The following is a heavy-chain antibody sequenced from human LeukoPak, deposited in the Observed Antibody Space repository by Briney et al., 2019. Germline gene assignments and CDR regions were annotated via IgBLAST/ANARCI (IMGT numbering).Heavy chain of an antibody. CDR2: IYYSGST. J-gene: IGHJ3*02. CDR3: ASLGGGNSVGHAFDI. V-gene: IGHV4-59*01. D-gene: IGHD4-23*01. Sequence: SETLSLTCTVWGVSISSYYWSWIRRPPGKGVQWIGYIYYSGSTNYTPSLKSRVTISVDPSKKQFSLKLSSVIAADTAVYYCASLGGGNSVGHAFDIWGQGTMVTVSS. CDR1: GVSISSYY.